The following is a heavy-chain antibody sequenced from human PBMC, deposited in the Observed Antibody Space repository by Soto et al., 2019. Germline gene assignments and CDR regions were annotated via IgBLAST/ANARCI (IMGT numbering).Heavy chain of an antibody. CDR1: GFTFNSDW. Sequence: GGSLILSCAASGFTFNSDWMHWVRQAPGKGLLWVSRINGDGSRTGYADSVKGRFTISRDNAKNTLYLQMNSLRAEDTAVYYCAREPRTIRGPTCLFDYGAQGILVTVSX. CDR3: AREPRTIRGPTCLFDY. J-gene: IGHJ4*02. CDR2: INGDGSRT. V-gene: IGHV3-74*01. D-gene: IGHD3-3*02.